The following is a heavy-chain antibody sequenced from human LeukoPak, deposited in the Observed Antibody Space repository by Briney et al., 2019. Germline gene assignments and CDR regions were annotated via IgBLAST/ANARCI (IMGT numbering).Heavy chain of an antibody. CDR2: MHHDGSA. CDR3: ASFRPVDYYFYGVDV. CDR1: GGSITTRNF. Sequence: PSETLSLTCAVSGGSITTRNFWSWVRQPPGKGLEWIAEMHHDGSANYNPSLKSRVSMSVDKSKNHFSLRLTSVTAADTAVYFCASFRPVDYYFYGVDVWGQGTTVTVSS. J-gene: IGHJ6*02. V-gene: IGHV4-4*02.